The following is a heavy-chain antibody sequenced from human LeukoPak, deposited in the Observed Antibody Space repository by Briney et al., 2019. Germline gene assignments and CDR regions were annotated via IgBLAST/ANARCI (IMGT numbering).Heavy chain of an antibody. V-gene: IGHV3-15*01. J-gene: IGHJ4*02. D-gene: IGHD3-10*01. CDR1: GFTFSNAW. CDR2: IKSKTDGGTT. CDR3: TTDPSGALWFGELVTNY. Sequence: PGGSLRLSCAASGFTFSNAWMSWVRQAPGKGLEWVGRIKSKTDGGTTDYAAPVKGRFTISRDDSKNTLYLQMHSLKTEDTAVYYCTTDPSGALWFGELVTNYWGQGTLVTVSS.